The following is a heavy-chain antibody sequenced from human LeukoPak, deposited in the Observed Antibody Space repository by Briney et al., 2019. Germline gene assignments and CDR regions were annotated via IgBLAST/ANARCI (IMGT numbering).Heavy chain of an antibody. D-gene: IGHD3-22*01. CDR1: GYTFTNYY. V-gene: IGHV1-46*01. Sequence: ASVKVSCKASGYTFTNYYIHWVRQAPGQGLEWMGIINPSGGSTSYAQKSQGRLTMTRDASTSTVSMELSSLRSEDTAVYYCASSVALYDSSGYDAFDIWGQGTMVTVSS. J-gene: IGHJ3*02. CDR3: ASSVALYDSSGYDAFDI. CDR2: INPSGGST.